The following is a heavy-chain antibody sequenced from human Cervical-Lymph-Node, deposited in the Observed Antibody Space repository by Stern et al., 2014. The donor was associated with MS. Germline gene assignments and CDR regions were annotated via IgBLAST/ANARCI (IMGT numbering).Heavy chain of an antibody. D-gene: IGHD6-6*01. CDR1: GFLISTYS. J-gene: IGHJ4*02. CDR3: ARRVSFPYHFDS. Sequence: EVQLEESGGGLVQPGGSLRLSCAGSGFLISTYSMNWVRQAPGKGLEWISYISGNTIEYADSVKGRFTISRDNAKNTLYLQMHSLRDEDTAVYYCARRVSFPYHFDSLGQGTLVTVSS. CDR2: ISGNTI. V-gene: IGHV3-48*02.